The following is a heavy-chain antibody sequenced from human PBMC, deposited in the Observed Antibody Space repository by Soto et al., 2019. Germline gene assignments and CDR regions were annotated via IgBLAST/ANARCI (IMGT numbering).Heavy chain of an antibody. CDR2: IYYSGST. D-gene: IGHD3-3*01. Sequence: PSETLSLTCTVSGGSISSYYWSWIRQPPGKGLEWIGYIYYSGSTNYNPSLKSRVTISVDTSKNQFSLKLSSVTAADTAVYYCASLGGYYTGINPWDYWGQGTLVTVSS. V-gene: IGHV4-59*01. CDR1: GGSISSYY. J-gene: IGHJ4*02. CDR3: ASLGGYYTGINPWDY.